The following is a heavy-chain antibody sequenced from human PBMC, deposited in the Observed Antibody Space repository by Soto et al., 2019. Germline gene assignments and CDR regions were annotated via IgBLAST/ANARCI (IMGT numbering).Heavy chain of an antibody. CDR3: ARAAAGTYYYGIDV. CDR1: QFTFSDYY. D-gene: IGHD6-13*01. J-gene: IGHJ6*02. Sequence: GGSLRLSCTASQFTFSDYYMSCIRQAPGKGLDWVSLMSSTGITIYYADSVKGRLNISRDNAKNSLYMQMNSMRAEDTAVYYCARAAAGTYYYGIDVWGQGTTVTVSS. V-gene: IGHV3-11*01. CDR2: MSSTGITI.